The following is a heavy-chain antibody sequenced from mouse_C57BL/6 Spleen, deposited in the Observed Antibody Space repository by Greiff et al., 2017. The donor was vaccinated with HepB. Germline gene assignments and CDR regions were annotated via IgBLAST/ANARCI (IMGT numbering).Heavy chain of an antibody. CDR3: ASFTTVVVYWYFDV. D-gene: IGHD1-1*01. J-gene: IGHJ1*03. Sequence: QVQLQQSGPELVKPGASVKISCKASGYAFSSSWMNWVKQRPGKGLEWIGRIYPGDGDTNYNGKFKGKATLTADKSSSTAYMQLSSLTSEDSAVYFCASFTTVVVYWYFDVWGTGTTVTVSS. CDR2: IYPGDGDT. V-gene: IGHV1-82*01. CDR1: GYAFSSSW.